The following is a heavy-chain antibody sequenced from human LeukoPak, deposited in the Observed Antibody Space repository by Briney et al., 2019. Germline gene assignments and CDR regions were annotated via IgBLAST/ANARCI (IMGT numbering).Heavy chain of an antibody. D-gene: IGHD3-22*01. Sequence: GASVKVSCKASGGTFSSYAISWVRQAPGQGLEWMGGIIPIFGTANYAQKFQGRVTITADESTSTAYMELSSLRSEDTAVYYCARGRYYDSSGESDYWGQGTLVTVSS. J-gene: IGHJ4*02. CDR3: ARGRYYDSSGESDY. CDR1: GGTFSSYA. CDR2: IIPIFGTA. V-gene: IGHV1-69*13.